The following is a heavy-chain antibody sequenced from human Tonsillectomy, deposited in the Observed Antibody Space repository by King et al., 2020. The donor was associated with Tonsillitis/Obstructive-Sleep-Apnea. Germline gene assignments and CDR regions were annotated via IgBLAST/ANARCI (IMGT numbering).Heavy chain of an antibody. CDR1: GFTFSSYA. D-gene: IGHD6-13*01. J-gene: IGHJ6*03. Sequence: VQLVESGGGLVQPGGSLRLSCAASGFTFSSYAMSWVRQAPGKGLEWVSAISGSGGSTYYADSVKGRFTIPRANSKNTLYLQMNSLRAEDTAVYYCAKDWGAAAGTYYYYMDVWGKGTTVTVSS. V-gene: IGHV3-23*04. CDR2: ISGSGGST. CDR3: AKDWGAAAGTYYYYMDV.